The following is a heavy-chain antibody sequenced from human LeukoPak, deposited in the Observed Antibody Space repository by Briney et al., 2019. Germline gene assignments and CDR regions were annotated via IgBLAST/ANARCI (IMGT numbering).Heavy chain of an antibody. V-gene: IGHV3-7*01. CDR2: IRKDGNEK. J-gene: IGHJ4*02. Sequence: GGSLRLSCAASGFTFNIYSMNWVRQAPGKGLEWVANIRKDGNEKYYVDSVKGRFTISRDNAKNLLYLQMNSLRVDDTAVYYCAREPSISVAGAGDYWGQGTLVTVSS. D-gene: IGHD6-19*01. CDR1: GFTFNIYS. CDR3: AREPSISVAGAGDY.